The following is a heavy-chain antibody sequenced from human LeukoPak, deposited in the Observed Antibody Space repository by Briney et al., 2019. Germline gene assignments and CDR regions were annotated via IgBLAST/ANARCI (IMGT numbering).Heavy chain of an antibody. J-gene: IGHJ6*03. CDR1: GYTFTGYD. D-gene: IGHD6-19*01. Sequence: ASVKVSCKASGYTFTGYDINWVRQATGQGLEWMGWMNPNSGNTGYAQKFQGRVTITRNTSISTAYMELSSLRSEDTAVYYCARAGGSGWSYYYYYMDVWGKGTTVTVSS. CDR3: ARAGGSGWSYYYYYMDV. V-gene: IGHV1-8*03. CDR2: MNPNSGNT.